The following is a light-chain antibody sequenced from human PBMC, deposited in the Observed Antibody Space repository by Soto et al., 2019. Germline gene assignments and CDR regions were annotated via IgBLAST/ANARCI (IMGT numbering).Light chain of an antibody. V-gene: IGLV2-14*03. J-gene: IGLJ1*01. CDR1: SSDVGGYNY. CDR2: DVS. CDR3: SSYTSSSTYA. Sequence: QSVLTQPASVSGSPGQSIAISSTGTSSDVGGYNYVSWYQQHPGKAPKLMIYDVSNRPSGVSNRFSGSKSGNTASLTISGLQAEDEADYYCSSYTSSSTYAFGTGTKVTVL.